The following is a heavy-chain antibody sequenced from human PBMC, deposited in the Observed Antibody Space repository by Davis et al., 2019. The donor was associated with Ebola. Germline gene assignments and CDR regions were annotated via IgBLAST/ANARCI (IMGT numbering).Heavy chain of an antibody. D-gene: IGHD3-10*01. J-gene: IGHJ4*02. CDR2: IYYTGNA. V-gene: IGHV4-59*03. Sequence: PSETLSLPFTVSGVSISTHYWTWIRQPPGKSLVWFGSIYYTGNAYYNSSLASRATISVDTSKNQISLKLSSVTAADTAMYYCSERGSSVWGQGTLVTVSS. CDR3: SERGSSV. CDR1: GVSISTHY.